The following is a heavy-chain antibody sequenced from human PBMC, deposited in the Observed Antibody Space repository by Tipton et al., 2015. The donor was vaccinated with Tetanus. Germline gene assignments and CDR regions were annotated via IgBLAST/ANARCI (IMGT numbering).Heavy chain of an antibody. CDR2: VYSSGST. J-gene: IGHJ5*02. V-gene: IGHV4-59*12. CDR3: ARGQLLSRDWFDP. D-gene: IGHD2-2*01. CDR1: SGSIRSYY. Sequence: TLSLTCTVSSGSIRSYYWSWIRQPPGTGLEWIGYVYSSGSTNYNPSLKRRVTISVDTSKNQFSLSLSSVIAADTAVYYCARGQLLSRDWFDPWGQGTLVTVSS.